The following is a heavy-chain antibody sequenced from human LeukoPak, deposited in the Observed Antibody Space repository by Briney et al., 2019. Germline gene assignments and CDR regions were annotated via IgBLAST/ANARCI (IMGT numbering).Heavy chain of an antibody. V-gene: IGHV3-23*01. J-gene: IGHJ6*03. CDR2: ISGSGGST. D-gene: IGHD2-2*01. CDR1: GFTFSSYA. CDR3: AKDRGYCSSTSCYYYYYMDV. Sequence: GGSLRLSCAASGFTFSSYAMSWVRQAPGKGLEWVSAISGSGGSTYYADSVKGRFTISRDNSRNTLYLQMNSLRAEDTAVYYCAKDRGYCSSTSCYYYYYMDVWGKGTTVTVSS.